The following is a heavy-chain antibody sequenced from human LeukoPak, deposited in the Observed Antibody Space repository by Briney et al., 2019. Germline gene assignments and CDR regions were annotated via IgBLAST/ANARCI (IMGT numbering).Heavy chain of an antibody. V-gene: IGHV1-2*02. J-gene: IGHJ5*02. CDR2: INPNSGGT. Sequence: ASVKVSCKASGYTFTGYYMHWVRQAPGQGLEWMGWINPNSGGTNYAQKFQGRVTMTRDTSISTAYMELSRLRSDDTAVCYCARAYYDLCWFDPWGQGTLVTVSS. D-gene: IGHD3-3*01. CDR1: GYTFTGYY. CDR3: ARAYYDLCWFDP.